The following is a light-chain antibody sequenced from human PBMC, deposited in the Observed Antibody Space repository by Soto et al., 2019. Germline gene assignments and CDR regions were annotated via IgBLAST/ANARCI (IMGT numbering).Light chain of an antibody. J-gene: IGKJ2*01. CDR3: MQALQTPYT. V-gene: IGKV2-28*01. CDR1: QSLLHSNGYNY. Sequence: DIVMTQSPLSLPVTPGEPASISCRSSQSLLHSNGYNYLDWYLQKPGQSPQLLIYLDSNRASGVPDRFSGSGSGTDFTLIISRVEAEDVGVYYCMQALQTPYTFGQGTKLEIK. CDR2: LDS.